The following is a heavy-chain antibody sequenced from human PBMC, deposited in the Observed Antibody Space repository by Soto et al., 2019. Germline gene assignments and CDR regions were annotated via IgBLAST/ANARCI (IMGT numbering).Heavy chain of an antibody. CDR3: ATKVRVTNYLYYGMDV. CDR2: IAFNGSQE. D-gene: IGHD2-21*02. J-gene: IGHJ6*02. Sequence: GGSLRLSCAASGFSFNTSGMHWVRQAPGKGLEWVAVIAFNGSQEFYGDSVRGRFTISRDNSKNTLFLQMKSLTPEDTAVYYCATKVRVTNYLYYGMDVWGQGTTVTVSS. V-gene: IGHV3-30*03. CDR1: GFSFNTSG.